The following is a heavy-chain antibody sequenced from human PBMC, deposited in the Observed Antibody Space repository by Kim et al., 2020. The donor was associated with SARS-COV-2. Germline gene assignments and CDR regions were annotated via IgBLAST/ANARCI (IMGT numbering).Heavy chain of an antibody. CDR2: IYYSGST. J-gene: IGHJ5*02. V-gene: IGHV4-59*08. CDR1: GGSISSYY. D-gene: IGHD2-2*02. CDR3: ARRSIGYCSSTSCYSGFDP. Sequence: SETLSLTCTVSGGSISSYYWSWIRQPPGKGLEWIGYIYYSGSTNYNPSLKSRVSTSVDTSKNQFSLKLSSVTAADTAVYYCARRSIGYCSSTSCYSGFDPWGQGTLVTVSS.